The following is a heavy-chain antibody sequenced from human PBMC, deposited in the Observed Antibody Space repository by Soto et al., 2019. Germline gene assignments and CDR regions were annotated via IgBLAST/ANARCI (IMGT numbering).Heavy chain of an antibody. Sequence: QLQLQESGPGLVKPSETLSLTCTVSGGSISSSYYWGWIRQPPGKGLEWIGSIYYIGSTYYNPSLKSRVTISVDTSKNQFSLKLSSVTAADTAVYYCATLWFGESPYWGQGTLVTVSS. D-gene: IGHD3-10*01. V-gene: IGHV4-39*01. CDR3: ATLWFGESPY. CDR2: IYYIGST. J-gene: IGHJ4*02. CDR1: GGSISSSYY.